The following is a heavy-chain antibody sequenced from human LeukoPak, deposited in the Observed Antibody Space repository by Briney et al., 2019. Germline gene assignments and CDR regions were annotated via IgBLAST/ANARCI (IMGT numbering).Heavy chain of an antibody. D-gene: IGHD3-3*01. CDR1: GFTFSRYW. CDR3: AKTPFGDFWSGYYQGYFDY. V-gene: IGHV3-7*03. J-gene: IGHJ4*02. Sequence: GGSLRLSCAASGFTFSRYWMSWVRQAPGKGLEWVANIKQDGGEKYYVDSVKGRFTISRDNAKNSLYLQMNSLRAEDTAVYYCAKTPFGDFWSGYYQGYFDYWGQGTLVTVSS. CDR2: IKQDGGEK.